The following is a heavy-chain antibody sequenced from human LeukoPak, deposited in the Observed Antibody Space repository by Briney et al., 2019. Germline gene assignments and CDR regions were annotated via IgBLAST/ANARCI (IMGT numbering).Heavy chain of an antibody. D-gene: IGHD3-3*01. Sequence: GGSLRLSCAASGFNFKNYWMHWVRQAPGKGLEWVSRIINDGSSTTYADSVKGRFTISRDNAKNTLYLQMNSLRAEDTAVYYCARDAFGVDKSPFWGQGTLVTVSS. J-gene: IGHJ4*02. CDR3: ARDAFGVDKSPF. CDR2: IINDGSST. CDR1: GFNFKNYW. V-gene: IGHV3-74*01.